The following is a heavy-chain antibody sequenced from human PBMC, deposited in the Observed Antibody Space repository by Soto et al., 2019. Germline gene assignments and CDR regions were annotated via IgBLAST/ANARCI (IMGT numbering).Heavy chain of an antibody. CDR2: IYYSGST. CDR1: GGSVSSGSYY. Sequence: QVQLQESAPGLVKPSETLSLTCTVSGGSVSSGSYYRSWIRQPPGKGLEWIGYIYYSGSTNYNTSLKSRVTISVDTSKNQFSLKLSSVTAADTAVYYCARGDGDYPLDYWGQGTLVTVSS. CDR3: ARGDGDYPLDY. J-gene: IGHJ4*02. V-gene: IGHV4-61*01. D-gene: IGHD4-17*01.